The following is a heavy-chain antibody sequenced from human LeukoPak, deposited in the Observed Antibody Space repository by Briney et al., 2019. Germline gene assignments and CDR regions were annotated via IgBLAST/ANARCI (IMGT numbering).Heavy chain of an antibody. CDR3: ARYIWGSYPTFEDY. D-gene: IGHD3-16*02. Sequence: SETLSLTCTVSGGSISSYHWSWIRQPPGKGLEWIGYISYSGSTNYNPSLKSRVTISVDTSKNQFSLKLNSVTAADTAAYYCARYIWGSYPTFEDYWGQGSLVTVSS. CDR1: GGSISSYH. CDR2: ISYSGST. V-gene: IGHV4-59*01. J-gene: IGHJ4*02.